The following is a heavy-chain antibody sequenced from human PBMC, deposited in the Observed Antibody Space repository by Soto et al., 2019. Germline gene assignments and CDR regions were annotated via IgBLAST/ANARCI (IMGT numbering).Heavy chain of an antibody. Sequence: ASVKVSCKASGYSFTSLDINWVRQTTGQGLGWMGWMQPSSGRTGYAQKFQGRVTMTRDTSINTAYMELSSLTSDDTAFYYCARGVTAGVDYWGQGTLVTVSS. J-gene: IGHJ4*02. CDR2: MQPSSGRT. CDR1: GYSFTSLD. D-gene: IGHD1-26*01. V-gene: IGHV1-8*01. CDR3: ARGVTAGVDY.